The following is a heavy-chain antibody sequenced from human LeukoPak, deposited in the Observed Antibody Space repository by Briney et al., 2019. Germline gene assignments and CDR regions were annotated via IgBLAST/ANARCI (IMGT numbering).Heavy chain of an antibody. J-gene: IGHJ6*03. CDR1: GGSISSSSYY. CDR3: ARDHYTNTAMVPNLLPYYMDV. Sequence: PSETLSLTCTVSGGSISSSSYYWGWIRQPPGKGLEWIGSIYYSGSTYYNPSLKSRVTISVDTSKNQFSLKLSSVTAADTAVYYCARDHYTNTAMVPNLLPYYMDVWGKGTTVTVSS. D-gene: IGHD5-18*01. CDR2: IYYSGST. V-gene: IGHV4-39*07.